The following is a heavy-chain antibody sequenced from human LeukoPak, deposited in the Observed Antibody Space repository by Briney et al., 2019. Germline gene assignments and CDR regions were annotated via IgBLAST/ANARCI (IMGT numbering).Heavy chain of an antibody. Sequence: PGGSLRLSCAASGFTFSSYSMNWVRQAPGKGLEWVSYISSSSSTIYYADPVKGRFTISRDNAKNSLYLQMNSLRAEDTAVYYCARSTAGLDYWGQGTLVTVSS. CDR1: GFTFSSYS. CDR3: ARSTAGLDY. J-gene: IGHJ4*02. CDR2: ISSSSSTI. D-gene: IGHD1-1*01. V-gene: IGHV3-48*04.